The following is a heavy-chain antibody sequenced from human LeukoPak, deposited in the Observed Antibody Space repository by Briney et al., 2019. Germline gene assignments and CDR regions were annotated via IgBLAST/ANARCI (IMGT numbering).Heavy chain of an antibody. CDR1: GYSFTSYW. Sequence: GESLKISCKGSGYSFTSYWIGWVRQMPGKVLEWMGIIYPFGSDTRYSPSFQGQVTISADKSISTAYLQWSSLKASDPAMYYCARATARVVVVVGYYYMDVWGKGTTVTVSS. V-gene: IGHV5-51*01. J-gene: IGHJ6*03. D-gene: IGHD2-15*01. CDR2: IYPFGSDT. CDR3: ARATARVVVVVGYYYMDV.